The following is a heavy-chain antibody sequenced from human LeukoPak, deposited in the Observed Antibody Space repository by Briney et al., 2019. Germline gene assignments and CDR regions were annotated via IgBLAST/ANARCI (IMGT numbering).Heavy chain of an antibody. CDR1: GGSFSGYY. CDR3: ARRYGDYVTYFDY. J-gene: IGHJ4*02. V-gene: IGHV4-34*01. D-gene: IGHD4-17*01. CDR2: INHSGST. Sequence: PSETLSLTCAVYGGSFSGYYWSWIRQPPGKGLEWIGEINHSGSTNYNPSLKSRVTISVDTSKNQFSLKLSSVTAADTAVYYCARRYGDYVTYFDYWGQGTLVTVSS.